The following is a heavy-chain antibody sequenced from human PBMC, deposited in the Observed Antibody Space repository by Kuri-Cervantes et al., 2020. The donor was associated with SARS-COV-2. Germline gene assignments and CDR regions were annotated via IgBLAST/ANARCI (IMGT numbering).Heavy chain of an antibody. Sequence: GESLKISCEASGFIFSDYAIDWVRQAPGKGLEWVAIISYDGRNTKFADSVKGRFTISRDNSKNMLYLEVNSLRAEDTAVYYCARNHSMDAWGTGTAVHRLL. V-gene: IGHV3-30*04. CDR1: GFIFSDYA. J-gene: IGHJ6*03. CDR3: ARNHSMDA. CDR2: ISYDGRNT.